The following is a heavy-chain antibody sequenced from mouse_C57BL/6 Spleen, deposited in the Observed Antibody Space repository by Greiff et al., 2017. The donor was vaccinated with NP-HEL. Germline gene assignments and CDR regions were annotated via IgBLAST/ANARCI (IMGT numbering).Heavy chain of an antibody. Sequence: VQRVESGAELVKPGASVKISCKASGYAFSSYWMNWVKQRPGKGLEWIGQIYPGDGDTNYNGKFKGKATLTADKSSSTAYMQLSSLTSEDSAVYFCARSGGGTYYFDYWGQGTTLTVSS. CDR2: IYPGDGDT. V-gene: IGHV1-80*01. J-gene: IGHJ2*01. CDR1: GYAFSSYW. D-gene: IGHD4-1*01. CDR3: ARSGGGTYYFDY.